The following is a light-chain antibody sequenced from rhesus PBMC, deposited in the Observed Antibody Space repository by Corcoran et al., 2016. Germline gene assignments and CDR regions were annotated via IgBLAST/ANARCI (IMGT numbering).Light chain of an antibody. CDR3: SSYASRSAFI. CDR2: EVS. J-gene: IGLJ1*01. V-gene: IGLV2-13*02. Sequence: QAALTQSPSESGSPGQSVTISCTGTSSDIGGYNRVSWYQQHPGKAPKLMIYEVSKLPSGVSDRFSGSKSGNTASLTISGLQAEDEADYYCSSYASRSAFIFGAGTRLTVL. CDR1: SSDIGGYNR.